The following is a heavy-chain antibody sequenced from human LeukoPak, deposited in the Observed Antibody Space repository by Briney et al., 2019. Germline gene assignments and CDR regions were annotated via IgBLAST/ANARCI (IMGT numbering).Heavy chain of an antibody. CDR2: IHYSGTT. J-gene: IGHJ6*04. CDR3: ARVSPQVPYYYYGMDV. V-gene: IGHV4-59*01. D-gene: IGHD2-2*01. CDR1: GGSITNYY. Sequence: PSETLSLTCSVSGGSITNYYWNWIRQPPGKGLEWIGYIHYSGTTNHNPSLQSRVTISVGTSKNQFSLQLISVTAADPAVYYCARVSPQVPYYYYGMDVWGKGTTVTVSS.